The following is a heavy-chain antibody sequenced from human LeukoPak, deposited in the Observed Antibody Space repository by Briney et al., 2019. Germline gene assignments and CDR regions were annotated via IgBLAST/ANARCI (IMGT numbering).Heavy chain of an antibody. D-gene: IGHD4-17*01. Sequence: GASVKVSCKASGYTFTSYAMNWVRQAPGQGLEWMGWINTNTGNPTYAQGFTGRFVFSLDTSVSTAYLQISSLKAEDTAVYYCARDLRYGDWDAYYFDYWGQGTLVTVSS. V-gene: IGHV7-4-1*02. CDR1: GYTFTSYA. CDR3: ARDLRYGDWDAYYFDY. CDR2: INTNTGNP. J-gene: IGHJ4*02.